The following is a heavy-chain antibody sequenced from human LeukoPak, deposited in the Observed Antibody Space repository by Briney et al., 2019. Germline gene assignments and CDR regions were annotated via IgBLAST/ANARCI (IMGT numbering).Heavy chain of an antibody. V-gene: IGHV3-23*01. CDR3: AKTTRDGYNLFDY. Sequence: SAISGSGGSTYYADSVKGRFTISRDNSKNTLYLQMNSLRAEDTAVYYCAKTTRDGYNLFDYWGQGTLVTVSS. CDR2: ISGSGGST. D-gene: IGHD5-24*01. J-gene: IGHJ4*02.